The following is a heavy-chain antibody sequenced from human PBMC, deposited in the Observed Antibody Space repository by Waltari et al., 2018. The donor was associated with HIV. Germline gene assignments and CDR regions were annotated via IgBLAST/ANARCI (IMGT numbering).Heavy chain of an antibody. D-gene: IGHD3-3*01. V-gene: IGHV1-46*01. CDR2: INPSGGST. CDR1: GYTFTNYY. J-gene: IGHJ3*02. Sequence: QVQLVQSGAEVKKPGASVKVSCKASGYTFTNYYIHWVRQAPGQGLEWMARINPSGGSTSHAQKFQGRVTMTRETSTSTVYMELSSLRSEDTAVYYCARDKAVGIITSVFNMWGQGTMVIVSS. CDR3: ARDKAVGIITSVFNM.